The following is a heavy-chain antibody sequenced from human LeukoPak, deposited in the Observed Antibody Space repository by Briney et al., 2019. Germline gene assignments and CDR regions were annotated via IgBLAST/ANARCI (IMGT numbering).Heavy chain of an antibody. Sequence: GASVKVSCKTSGYNFTNFYIHWVRQAPGQGLEWMGMVNPSGGSTISAQRFQDRVNMTTDTSTRTVYMEMTGLTSDDTGIYYCARDAFWGQGTQVTVSS. CDR3: ARDAF. J-gene: IGHJ4*02. CDR2: VNPSGGST. V-gene: IGHV1-46*01. D-gene: IGHD3-3*02. CDR1: GYNFTNFY.